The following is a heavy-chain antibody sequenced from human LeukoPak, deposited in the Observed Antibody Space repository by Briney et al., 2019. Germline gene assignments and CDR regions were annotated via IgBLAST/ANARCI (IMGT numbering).Heavy chain of an antibody. D-gene: IGHD5-18*01. V-gene: IGHV3-48*01. Sequence: GGSLRLSCAASGFTFSTYNMNWVRQAPGKGLDWVSYISSSSTTIYYAGSVKGRFTISRDNAKNSLYLQMNSLRAEDTAVYYCARDRGYTYGWYIDVWGKGTTVTVSS. CDR1: GFTFSTYN. J-gene: IGHJ6*03. CDR3: ARDRGYTYGWYIDV. CDR2: ISSSSTTI.